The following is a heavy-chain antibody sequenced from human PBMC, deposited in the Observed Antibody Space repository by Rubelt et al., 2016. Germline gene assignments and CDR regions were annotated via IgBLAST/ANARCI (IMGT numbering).Heavy chain of an antibody. CDR2: IYYTGFT. CDR3: ARAVVGALWSREYYFDY. Sequence: QVQLQESGPGLVKPSETLSLTCTVSGGSINSYYWSWIRQPPGKGLEWIGYIYYTGFTNFNPSLKSRVTISLDTSKNQFSLKLSSVTDADTAVYYCARAVVGALWSREYYFDYWGQGTLVTVSS. D-gene: IGHD1-26*01. V-gene: IGHV4-59*01. J-gene: IGHJ4*02. CDR1: GGSINSYY.